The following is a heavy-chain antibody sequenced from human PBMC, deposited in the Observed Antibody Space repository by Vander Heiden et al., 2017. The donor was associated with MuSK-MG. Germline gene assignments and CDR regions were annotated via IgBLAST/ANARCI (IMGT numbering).Heavy chain of an antibody. CDR2: INRDGGTT. Sequence: EVQLVESGGGLIQPGGSLRLSCAASGFTFSNHWMHWVRQAPGKGLVWVSRINRDGGTTGYADSVKGRFTVSRDNAENTLYLQMNSLRVEDTAVDYCTRDFDDPSGFWGQGTMVTVSS. D-gene: IGHD3-3*01. CDR3: TRDFDDPSGF. CDR1: GFTFSNHW. V-gene: IGHV3-74*01. J-gene: IGHJ3*01.